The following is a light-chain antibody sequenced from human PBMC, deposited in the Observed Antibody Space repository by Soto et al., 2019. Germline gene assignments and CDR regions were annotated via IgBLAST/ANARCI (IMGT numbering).Light chain of an antibody. J-gene: IGKJ5*01. CDR1: QTVSITY. V-gene: IGKV3D-7*01. CDR3: QQLHGYPIT. CDR2: GAS. Sequence: PGEIATLSCRASQTVSITYLTWYQQKPGQAPRLLIFGASKRATGIPDRFSGSGSGRDFTLTISSLQPEDFATYYCQQLHGYPITFGQGTRLEIK.